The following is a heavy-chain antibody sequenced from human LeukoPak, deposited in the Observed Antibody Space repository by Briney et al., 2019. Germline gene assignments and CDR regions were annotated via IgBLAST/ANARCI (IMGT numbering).Heavy chain of an antibody. CDR3: ACYYGSSWFVFDY. D-gene: IGHD6-13*01. Sequence: SVKVSCKASGGTFSSYAISWVRQAPGQGLEWMGRIIPILGIANSAQKLQGRVTITADKSTSASYMELSGLRSEDTAVYYCACYYGSSWFVFDYWGQGTLVTVSS. V-gene: IGHV1-69*10. CDR1: GGTFSSYA. CDR2: IIPILGIA. J-gene: IGHJ4*02.